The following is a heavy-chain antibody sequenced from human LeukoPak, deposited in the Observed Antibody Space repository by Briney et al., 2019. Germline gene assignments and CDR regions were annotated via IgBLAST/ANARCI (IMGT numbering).Heavy chain of an antibody. D-gene: IGHD2-15*01. CDR1: GGSISSYY. CDR3: ANYYCSDVSCYHFDY. J-gene: IGHJ4*02. V-gene: IGHV4-59*08. CDR2: IHYIGST. Sequence: SETLSLTCSVSGGSISSYYWSWIRQPPGKGLEWIGYIHYIGSTNYNPSLKSRVTMSVDTSKNQFSLKLSSVTAADTAIYYCANYYCSDVSCYHFDYWGQGTLVTVSS.